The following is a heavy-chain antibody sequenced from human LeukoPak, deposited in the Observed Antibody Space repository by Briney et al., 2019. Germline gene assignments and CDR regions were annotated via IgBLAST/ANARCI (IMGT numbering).Heavy chain of an antibody. D-gene: IGHD1-26*01. CDR3: AKDLSYPNWFDP. CDR2: ISYDGSNK. CDR1: GFTFSSYG. J-gene: IGHJ5*02. Sequence: GGSLRLSCAASGFTFSSYGMHWVRQAPGKGLEWVAVISYDGSNKYYADSVKGRFTISRDNSKNTLYLQMNSLRAEDTAVYYCAKDLSYPNWFDPWGQGTLVTVSS. V-gene: IGHV3-30*18.